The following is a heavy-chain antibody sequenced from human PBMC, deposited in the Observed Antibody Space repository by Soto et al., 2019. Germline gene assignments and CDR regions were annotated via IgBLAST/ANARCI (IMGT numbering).Heavy chain of an antibody. D-gene: IGHD3-10*01. CDR3: ATSFGSGSRAFDY. Sequence: GESLKISCKASGYSFTNYWIGWVRQMPGKGLEWMGIIYPGDSDTRYSPSFQGQVTISADKSISTAYMVLSSLRSEDTAIYYCATSFGSGSRAFDYWGQGALVTVSS. V-gene: IGHV5-51*01. CDR1: GYSFTNYW. J-gene: IGHJ4*02. CDR2: IYPGDSDT.